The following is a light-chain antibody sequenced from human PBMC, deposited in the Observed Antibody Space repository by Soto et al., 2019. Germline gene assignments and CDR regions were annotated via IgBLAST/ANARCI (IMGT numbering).Light chain of an antibody. Sequence: QPVLTQPASVSGSPGQSITISCTGTSSDVGGYNYVSWYQQHPGKAPKLMIYEVSNRPSGVSNRFSDSKSGNTASLTISGLQAEDEADYYCSSYTSSSTLYVFGTGTKLTVL. CDR1: SSDVGGYNY. CDR3: SSYTSSSTLYV. CDR2: EVS. V-gene: IGLV2-14*01. J-gene: IGLJ1*01.